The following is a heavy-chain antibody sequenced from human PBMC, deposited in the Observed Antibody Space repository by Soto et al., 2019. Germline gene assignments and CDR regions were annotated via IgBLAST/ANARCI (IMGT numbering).Heavy chain of an antibody. J-gene: IGHJ1*01. CDR1: AASFSKYY. V-gene: IGHV4-59*13. D-gene: IGHD3-16*01. CDR3: ASVTFGGVVLAN. CDR2: IYFNGNT. Sequence: PSETLSLTCTVSAASFSKYYWSWIRQPPGKGLEWIGYIYFNGNTNYNPSLKRRVTISVDTSKKQISLNLTSVTDADTAVYFCASVTFGGVVLANWGQGTLVTVSS.